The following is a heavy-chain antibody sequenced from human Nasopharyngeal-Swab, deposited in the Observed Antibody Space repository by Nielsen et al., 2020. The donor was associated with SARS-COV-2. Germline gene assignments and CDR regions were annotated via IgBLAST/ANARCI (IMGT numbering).Heavy chain of an antibody. Sequence: GGSLRLSCAASGFTFSIYTMNWVRQAPGKGLEWVSAISSSGDYIYYAASVKGRFTISRDNAKNSLYLQMNSLRAEDTAVYYCARDTPAMFAYWGQGTLVTVSS. CDR2: ISSSGDYI. J-gene: IGHJ4*02. CDR1: GFTFSIYT. CDR3: ARDTPAMFAY. V-gene: IGHV3-21*06.